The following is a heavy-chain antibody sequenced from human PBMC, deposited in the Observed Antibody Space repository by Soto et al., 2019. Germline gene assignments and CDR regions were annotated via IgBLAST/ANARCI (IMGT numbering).Heavy chain of an antibody. Sequence: QVQLVESGGGVVQPGRSLRLSCAASGFTFSSYGMHWVRQAPGKGLECVAVIWYDGSNKYYADSVKGRFTISRDKYKNTLYLQMSSLRAEDTAVYYCARVVGYGFDIWGQGTMVTVSS. D-gene: IGHD6-25*01. J-gene: IGHJ3*02. V-gene: IGHV3-33*01. CDR2: IWYDGSNK. CDR1: GFTFSSYG. CDR3: ARVVGYGFDI.